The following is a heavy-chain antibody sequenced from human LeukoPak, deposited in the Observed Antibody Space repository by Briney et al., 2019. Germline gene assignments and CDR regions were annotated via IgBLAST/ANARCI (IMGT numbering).Heavy chain of an antibody. V-gene: IGHV4-39*01. Sequence: PSETLSLTCTVSGGSISSSSYYWGWIRQPPGKGLEWIGSIYYSGSTYYNPSLKSRVTISVDTSKNQFSLKLSSVTAADTAVYYCASGPQWELLGYWGQGTLVTVSS. CDR3: ASGPQWELLGY. CDR2: IYYSGST. CDR1: GGSISSSSYY. D-gene: IGHD1-26*01. J-gene: IGHJ4*02.